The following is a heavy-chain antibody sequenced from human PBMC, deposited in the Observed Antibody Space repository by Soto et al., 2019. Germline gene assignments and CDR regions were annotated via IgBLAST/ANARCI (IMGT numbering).Heavy chain of an antibody. Sequence: GGSLRLSCAASGFTFSSYSMNWVRQAPGKGLEWVSYISSSSSTIYYADSVKGRFTISRDNAKNSLYLQMNSLRAEDTAVYYCARVPRGGYCSSTSCYEPNYFDYWGQGTLVTVSS. CDR2: ISSSSSTI. CDR3: ARVPRGGYCSSTSCYEPNYFDY. V-gene: IGHV3-48*01. D-gene: IGHD2-2*01. J-gene: IGHJ4*02. CDR1: GFTFSSYS.